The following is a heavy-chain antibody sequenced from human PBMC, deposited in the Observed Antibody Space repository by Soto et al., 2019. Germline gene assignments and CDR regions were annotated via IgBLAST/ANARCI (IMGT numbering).Heavy chain of an antibody. V-gene: IGHV3-30-3*01. CDR3: ARDQIPFYCGGDCSDRAFDY. J-gene: IGHJ4*02. CDR2: ISYDGSNK. D-gene: IGHD2-21*02. CDR1: GFTFSSYA. Sequence: GGSLRLSCAASGFTFSSYAMHWVRQAPGKGLEWVAVISYDGSNKYYADSVKGRFTISRDNSKNTLYLQMNSLRAEDTAVYYCARDQIPFYCGGDCSDRAFDYWGQGTLVTVS.